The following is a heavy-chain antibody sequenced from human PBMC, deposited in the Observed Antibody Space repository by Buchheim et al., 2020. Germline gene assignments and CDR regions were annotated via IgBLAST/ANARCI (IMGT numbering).Heavy chain of an antibody. CDR1: GDSISSATYH. CDR2: VYYSGRT. D-gene: IGHD3-10*01. Sequence: QLQLQESGPGLVKPSETLSLTCSVSGDSISSATYHWGWIRQPPGKGLEWLGSVYYSGRTYYNPSFKSRVTISIDTSKNQFSLKLTSVTASDTAVYFCSSVELATKGDAFDIWGQGAMITVSS. CDR3: SSVELATKGDAFDI. V-gene: IGHV4-39*01. J-gene: IGHJ3*02.